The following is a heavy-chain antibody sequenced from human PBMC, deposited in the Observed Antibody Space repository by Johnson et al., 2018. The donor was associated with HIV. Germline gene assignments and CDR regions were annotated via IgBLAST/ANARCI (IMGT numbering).Heavy chain of an antibody. D-gene: IGHD5-18*01. Sequence: QLVESGGGLVQRGGSLRLSCAASGFTVSSNYMTWVRQAPGKGLEWVSVIYRGDNTKYADSVKGRFTLSRDNSKNTLFLQMNSLSPEDTAVYFCARVSLAYSYGYDALDFWGQGTMVTVSS. CDR3: ARVSLAYSYGYDALDF. CDR2: IYRGDNT. CDR1: GFTVSSNY. J-gene: IGHJ3*01. V-gene: IGHV3-66*02.